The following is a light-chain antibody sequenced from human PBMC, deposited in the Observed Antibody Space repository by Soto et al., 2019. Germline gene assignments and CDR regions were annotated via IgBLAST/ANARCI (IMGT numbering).Light chain of an antibody. Sequence: QLVLTQPPSVSGAPGQRVTISCTGSSSNIGAGYAVHWYQQLPGTAPKLLISDNTNRPSGVPDRFSASKSGTTASLAITGLQAGDEAEYYCQSYDNSHDWDVIFGGGTKLTVL. CDR1: SSNIGAGYA. V-gene: IGLV1-40*01. J-gene: IGLJ2*01. CDR2: DNT. CDR3: QSYDNSHDWDVI.